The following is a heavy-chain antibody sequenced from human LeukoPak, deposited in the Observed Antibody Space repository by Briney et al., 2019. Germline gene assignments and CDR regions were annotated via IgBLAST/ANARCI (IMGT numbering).Heavy chain of an antibody. J-gene: IGHJ4*02. D-gene: IGHD3-22*01. CDR1: GFTFSNAW. CDR2: ISGSGGST. V-gene: IGHV3-23*01. Sequence: PGGSLRLSCAASGFTFSNAWMSWVRQAPGKGLEWVSAISGSGGSTYYADSVKGRFTISRDNSKNTLYLQMNSLRAEDTAVYYCAKPGRITMIVVVMRLDYWGQGTLVTVSS. CDR3: AKPGRITMIVVVMRLDY.